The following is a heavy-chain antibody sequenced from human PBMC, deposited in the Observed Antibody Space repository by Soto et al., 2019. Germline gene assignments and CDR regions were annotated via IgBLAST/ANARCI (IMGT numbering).Heavy chain of an antibody. V-gene: IGHV3-30*18. CDR1: GFTFSSYG. CDR3: AKVTGLYSSGWFQAKYFPQ. J-gene: IGHJ1*01. CDR2: ISYDGSNK. D-gene: IGHD6-19*01. Sequence: GGSLRLSCAASGFTFSSYGMHWVRQAPGKGLEWVAVISYDGSNKYYADSVKGRFTISRDNSKNTLYLQMNSLRAEDTAVYYCAKVTGLYSSGWFQAKYFPQGAEATLVTVPS.